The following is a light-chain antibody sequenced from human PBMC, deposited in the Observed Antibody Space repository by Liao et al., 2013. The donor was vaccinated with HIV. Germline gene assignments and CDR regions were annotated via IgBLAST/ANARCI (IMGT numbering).Light chain of an antibody. V-gene: IGLV3-21*01. CDR1: NIGSKS. Sequence: SYVLTQPPSVSVAPGKTARITCGGNNIGSKSVHWYQQKPGQAPVLVIYYDSDRPSDIPERFSGSNSGNTATLTISRVEAGDEADYFCQVWDSASDHPVFGTGTKVTVL. J-gene: IGLJ1*01. CDR2: YDS. CDR3: QVWDSASDHPV.